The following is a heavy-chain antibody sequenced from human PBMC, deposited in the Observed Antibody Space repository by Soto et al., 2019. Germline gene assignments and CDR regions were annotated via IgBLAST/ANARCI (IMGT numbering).Heavy chain of an antibody. Sequence: QVQLQESGPGLVKPSQTLSLTCTVSGGSISSGDYYWSWIRQPPGKGLEWIGYIYHSGSTYYNPSLKSRVTISVTTSNNQFSLKLSSVTAADTAVYYCARERPDGARLDPWGQGTLVTVSS. V-gene: IGHV4-30-4*01. CDR2: IYHSGST. CDR1: GGSISSGDYY. CDR3: ARERPDGARLDP. J-gene: IGHJ5*02.